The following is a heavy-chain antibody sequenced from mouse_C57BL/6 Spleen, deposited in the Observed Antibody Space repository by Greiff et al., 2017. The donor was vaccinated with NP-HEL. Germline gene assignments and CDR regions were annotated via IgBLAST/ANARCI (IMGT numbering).Heavy chain of an antibody. CDR3: ARLTTTVVATPFDY. V-gene: IGHV1-80*01. J-gene: IGHJ2*01. CDR2: IYPGDGDT. Sequence: QVQLQQSGAELVKPGASVKISCKASGYAFSSYWMNWVKQRPGKGLEWIGQIYPGDGDTNYNGKFKGKATLTADKSSSTAYMQLSSLTSEDSAVYFCARLTTTVVATPFDYWGQGTTLTVSS. D-gene: IGHD1-1*01. CDR1: GYAFSSYW.